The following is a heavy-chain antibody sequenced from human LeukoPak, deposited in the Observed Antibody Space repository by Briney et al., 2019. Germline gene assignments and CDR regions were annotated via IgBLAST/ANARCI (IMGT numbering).Heavy chain of an antibody. CDR3: ARGQLLYGSGSYLNY. CDR2: INHSGGT. D-gene: IGHD3-10*01. J-gene: IGHJ4*02. Sequence: SETLSLTCAVYGASFSGYYWSWIRQAPGKGLEWIGEINHSGGTNYNPSLKSRVAISVDTSENQFFLKLSSVTAADTAVYYCARGQLLYGSGSYLNYWGQGTLVTVSS. V-gene: IGHV4-34*01. CDR1: GASFSGYY.